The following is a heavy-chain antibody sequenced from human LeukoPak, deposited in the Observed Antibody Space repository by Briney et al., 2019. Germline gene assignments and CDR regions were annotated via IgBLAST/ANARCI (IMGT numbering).Heavy chain of an antibody. D-gene: IGHD3-16*01. Sequence: GGSLRLSCAASGFTFSSYAMHWVRQAPGKGLEWVAVISYDGSNKYYADSVKGRFTISRDNSKNTLYLQMNSLRAEDTAVYYCAKDLFHTLMGGVLDYWGQGTLVTVSS. CDR2: ISYDGSNK. J-gene: IGHJ4*02. CDR1: GFTFSSYA. CDR3: AKDLFHTLMGGVLDY. V-gene: IGHV3-30-3*01.